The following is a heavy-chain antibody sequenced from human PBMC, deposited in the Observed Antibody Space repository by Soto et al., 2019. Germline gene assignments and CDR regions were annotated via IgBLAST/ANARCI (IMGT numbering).Heavy chain of an antibody. Sequence: WETLSLTCAVSGYSISSGYYWGWIRQPPGKGLEWIGHISYSGSTYYNPSLKGRVNISVDTSKDRFSLRLSSVTATDTAFYYCARNMLGILWPRYYIDFWGQGALCTVSS. V-gene: IGHV4-38-2*01. J-gene: IGHJ4*02. CDR3: ARNMLGILWPRYYIDF. CDR1: GYSISSGYY. D-gene: IGHD3-10*02. CDR2: ISYSGST.